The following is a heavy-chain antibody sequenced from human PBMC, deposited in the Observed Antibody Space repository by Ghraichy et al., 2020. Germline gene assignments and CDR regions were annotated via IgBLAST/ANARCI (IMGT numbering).Heavy chain of an antibody. CDR2: IRYDGSNK. V-gene: IGHV3-30*02. CDR1: GFTFSSYG. J-gene: IGHJ4*02. Sequence: WGSLRLSCAASGFTFSSYGMHWVRQAPGKGLEWVAFIRYDGSNKYYADSVKGRFTISRDNSKNTLYLQMNSLRAEDTAVYYCAKENGITIFGVVDNSDYWGQGTLVTVSS. CDR3: AKENGITIFGVVDNSDY. D-gene: IGHD3-3*01.